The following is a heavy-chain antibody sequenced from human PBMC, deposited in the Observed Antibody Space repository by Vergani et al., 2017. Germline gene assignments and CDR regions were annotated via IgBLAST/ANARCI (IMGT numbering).Heavy chain of an antibody. V-gene: IGHV3-30*02. CDR2: LRYDGSNE. Sequence: QVQLVESGGGVVQPGGSLRLSCAASGFSFSTYGMHWVRQAPGRGLEWVAILRYDGSNENYRDAVKGRFIIARDNAKNMLSLEMHSLRPEDTAVYYCANSYCSSLSCYAFYGMEVWGQGTTVTVSS. CDR1: GFSFSTYG. CDR3: ANSYCSSLSCYAFYGMEV. J-gene: IGHJ6*02. D-gene: IGHD2-2*01.